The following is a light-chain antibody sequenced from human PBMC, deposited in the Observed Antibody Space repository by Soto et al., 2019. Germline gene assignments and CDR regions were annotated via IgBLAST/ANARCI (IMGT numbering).Light chain of an antibody. CDR1: QSISSW. CDR2: KAS. CDR3: QQYNSYPLT. V-gene: IGKV1-5*03. J-gene: IGKJ4*01. Sequence: DIQMTQSPSTLSASVGDRVTITCRASQSISSWLAWYQQKPGKAPKLLIYKASSLASGVPSRFSGSGSGTGFTLTISSVQPDDFATYYCQQYNSYPLTFGGGTKVEIK.